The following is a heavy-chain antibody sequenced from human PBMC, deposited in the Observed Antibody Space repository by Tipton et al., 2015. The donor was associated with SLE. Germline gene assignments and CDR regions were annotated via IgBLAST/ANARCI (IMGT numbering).Heavy chain of an antibody. D-gene: IGHD3-22*01. CDR1: GASVSSGNW. J-gene: IGHJ4*02. CDR3: ARGTYHYDGSGSRIRNLFDS. Sequence: TLSLTCVVSGASVSSGNWWSWVRQPPGKGLEWIGEIFQTGSTNYNPSLQSRVTMSVDKSKNQFSLKVASVTAADTAVYYCARGTYHYDGSGSRIRNLFDSWGQGTLVTVSS. CDR2: IFQTGST. V-gene: IGHV4-4*02.